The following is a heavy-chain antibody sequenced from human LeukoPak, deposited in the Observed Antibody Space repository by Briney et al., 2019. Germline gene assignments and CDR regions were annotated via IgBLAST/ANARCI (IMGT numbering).Heavy chain of an antibody. CDR3: GKDWKLDY. J-gene: IGHJ4*02. CDR1: GFTFSNYW. Sequence: GGSLRLSCAASGFTFSNYWMHWVRQAPGKGLVWVSRIKGGGSHTIYADSVKGRFTISRDNSKNTLYLQMNSLRVEDTAIYYCGKDWKLDYWGQGTLVTVSS. CDR2: IKGGGSHT. V-gene: IGHV3-74*01. D-gene: IGHD1-1*01.